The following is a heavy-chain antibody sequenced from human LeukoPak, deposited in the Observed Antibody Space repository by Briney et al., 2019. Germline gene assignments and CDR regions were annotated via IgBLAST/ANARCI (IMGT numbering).Heavy chain of an antibody. V-gene: IGHV4-34*01. CDR1: GGSFSGYY. D-gene: IGHD2-15*01. CDR2: INHCGST. CDR3: ARATYSDSRYCSGGSCSQWMIAFDY. J-gene: IGHJ4*02. Sequence: SETLSLTCAVYGGSFSGYYWSWIRQPPGKGLEWIGEINHCGSTNYNPSLKSRVTISVDTSKNQFSLKLSSVTAADTAVYYCARATYSDSRYCSGGSCSQWMIAFDYWGQGTLVTVSS.